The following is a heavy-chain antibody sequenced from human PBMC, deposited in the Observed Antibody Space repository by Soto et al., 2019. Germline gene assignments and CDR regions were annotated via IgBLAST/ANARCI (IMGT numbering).Heavy chain of an antibody. CDR3: ARQLNTAVALNWFDP. CDR2: INHSGST. J-gene: IGHJ5*02. CDR1: GGSFSGDY. D-gene: IGHD6-19*01. Sequence: PSETLSLTCAVYGGSFSGDYWSWIRQPPGKGLEWIGEINHSGSTNYNPSLKSRVTISVDTSKNQFSLKLSSVTAADTAVYYCARQLNTAVALNWFDPWGQGTLVTVS. V-gene: IGHV4-34*01.